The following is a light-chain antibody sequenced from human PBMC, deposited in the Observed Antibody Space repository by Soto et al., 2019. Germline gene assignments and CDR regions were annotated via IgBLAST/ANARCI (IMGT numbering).Light chain of an antibody. CDR1: QSLSSTY. CDR2: GAS. V-gene: IGKV3-20*01. J-gene: IGKJ1*01. Sequence: EIVLTQSPGTLSLSPGERATLSCRASQSLSSTYLAWYQHKLGQAPRLLIYGASSKASGIPDRFSGSGSGTDFTLTISKLEPEYFAVYYCQQYGSSPRSFGQGPKVDIK. CDR3: QQYGSSPRS.